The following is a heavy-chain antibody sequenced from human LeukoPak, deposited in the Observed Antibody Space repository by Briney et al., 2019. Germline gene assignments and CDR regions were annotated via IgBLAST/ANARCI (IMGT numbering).Heavy chain of an antibody. CDR3: VRDRGFTSYDY. V-gene: IGHV3-7*01. J-gene: IGHJ4*02. CDR1: GFTFRDSW. CDR2: INQDGSHK. D-gene: IGHD5-12*01. Sequence: GGSLRLSCVASGFTFRDSWMHWIRQAPGKGLEWVANINQDGSHKYYVDSVEGRFTISRDTAENSVHLQMNSLRAEDTAVYYCVRDRGFTSYDYWGQGILVTVSS.